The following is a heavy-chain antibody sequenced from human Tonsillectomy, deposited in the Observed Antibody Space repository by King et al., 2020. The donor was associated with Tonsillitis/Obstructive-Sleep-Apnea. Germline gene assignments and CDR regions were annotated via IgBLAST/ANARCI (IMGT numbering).Heavy chain of an antibody. Sequence: QLVQSGAEVKKPGASVKVSCKASGYTFTTYGVSWVRQAPGQGLEWTGWISAYNGNTNYAQKLQGRVTMTTDTSTSTAYMELRSLRSDDTAVYYCARDTPDYDFWSGYSQRPLDFWGQGTLVTVSS. CDR2: ISAYNGNT. V-gene: IGHV1-18*01. CDR1: GYTFTTYG. CDR3: ARDTPDYDFWSGYSQRPLDF. J-gene: IGHJ4*02. D-gene: IGHD3-3*01.